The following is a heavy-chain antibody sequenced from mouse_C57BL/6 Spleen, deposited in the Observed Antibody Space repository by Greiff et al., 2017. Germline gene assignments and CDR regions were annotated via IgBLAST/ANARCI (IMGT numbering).Heavy chain of an antibody. CDR2: IYPGDGDT. D-gene: IGHD1-1*01. Sequence: VQLQQSGPELVKPGASVKISCKASGYAFSSSWMNWVKQRPGKGLEWIGRIYPGDGDTNYNGKFKGKATLTADKSSSTAYMQLSSLTSEDSAVSFCAITTVVAARWYFDVWGTGTTVTVSS. J-gene: IGHJ1*03. CDR3: AITTVVAARWYFDV. CDR1: GYAFSSSW. V-gene: IGHV1-82*01.